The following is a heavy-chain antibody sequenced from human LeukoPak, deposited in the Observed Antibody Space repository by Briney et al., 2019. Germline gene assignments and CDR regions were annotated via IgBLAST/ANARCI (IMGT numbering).Heavy chain of an antibody. J-gene: IGHJ4*02. CDR1: GGSFSGYY. CDR3: ARGFGSGWSTLFDY. CDR2: INHSGST. V-gene: IGHV4-34*01. Sequence: PSETLSLTCAVYGGSFSGYYWNWIRQSSGKGLEWIGEINHSGSTNCNPSLKSRVTISVDTSKNQFSLKLSSVTAADTTVYYCARGFGSGWSTLFDYWGQGTLVTVSS. D-gene: IGHD6-19*01.